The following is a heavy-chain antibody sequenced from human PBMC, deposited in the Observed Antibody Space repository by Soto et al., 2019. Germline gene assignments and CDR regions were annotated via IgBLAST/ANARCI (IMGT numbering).Heavy chain of an antibody. D-gene: IGHD3-10*01. Sequence: SVKVSCKASGGTFSRYAFSWVRQAPGQGLEWMGGIVPIYGTRGFAQKFQGRLTITADEPTRTAYMELSSLRSEDKAVYYCARDLDYYGSGSHYYYGMGVWG. CDR2: IVPIYGTR. CDR1: GGTFSRYA. J-gene: IGHJ6*02. CDR3: ARDLDYYGSGSHYYYGMGV. V-gene: IGHV1-69*13.